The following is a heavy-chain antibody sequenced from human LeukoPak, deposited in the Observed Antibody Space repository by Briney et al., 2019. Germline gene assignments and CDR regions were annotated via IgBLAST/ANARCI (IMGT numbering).Heavy chain of an antibody. CDR3: ARDYGGTNDY. CDR1: GGSISSSSYY. Sequence: ASETLSLTCTVSGGSISSSSYYWGWIRQPPGKGLEWIGGIYYSGSTYYNPSLKSRVTISVDTSKNQFSLKLSSVTAADTAVYYCARDYGGTNDYWGQGTLVTVSS. CDR2: IYYSGST. V-gene: IGHV4-39*01. D-gene: IGHD4-23*01. J-gene: IGHJ4*02.